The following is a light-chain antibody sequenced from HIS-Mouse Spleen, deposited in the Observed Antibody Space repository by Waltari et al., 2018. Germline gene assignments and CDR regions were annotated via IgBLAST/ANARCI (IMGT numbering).Light chain of an antibody. V-gene: IGKV1-9*01. CDR2: AAS. CDR1: QGISSY. Sequence: DLRLTQSPSFLSASVGDRVTTTCRASQGISSYLAWYQQKPGKAPKLLLYAASTLQSGVPARFSGSGAGTEFTLTSSRLQPEDSATYYCQQLNSYPCTLGAGTKVDI. CDR3: QQLNSYPCT. J-gene: IGKJ3*01.